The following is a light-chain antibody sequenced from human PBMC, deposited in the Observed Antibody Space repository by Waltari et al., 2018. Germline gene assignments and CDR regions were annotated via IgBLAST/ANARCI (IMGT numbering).Light chain of an antibody. V-gene: IGKV1D-8*03. CDR2: AAS. J-gene: IGKJ2*01. CDR3: QQYYSFPYT. CDR1: QGISSY. Sequence: VIWMTQSPSLLSASTGDRVTISCRISQGISSYLAWYQQKPGKAPELLIYAASTLQMGVPSRFSGSGSGTDFTLTISCLQSEDFATYYCQQYYSFPYTFGQGTKLEIK.